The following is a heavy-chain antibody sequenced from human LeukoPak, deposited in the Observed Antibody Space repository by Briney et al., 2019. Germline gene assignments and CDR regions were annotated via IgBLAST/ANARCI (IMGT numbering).Heavy chain of an antibody. CDR3: ARGLRLRYFDWSLLRDWFDP. V-gene: IGHV4-34*01. D-gene: IGHD3-9*01. J-gene: IGHJ5*02. CDR1: GGSFSGYY. Sequence: SETLSLTCAVYGGSFSGYYWSWIRQPPGEGLEWIGEINHSGSTNYNPSLKSRVTISVDTSKNQFSLKLSSVTAADTAVYYCARGLRLRYFDWSLLRDWFDPWGQGTLVTVSS. CDR2: INHSGST.